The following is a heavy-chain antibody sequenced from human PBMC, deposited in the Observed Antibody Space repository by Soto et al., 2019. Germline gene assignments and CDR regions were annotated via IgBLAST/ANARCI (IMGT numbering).Heavy chain of an antibody. CDR3: AHSDFRSLHQLAFDY. V-gene: IGHV2-5*01. D-gene: IGHD3-3*01. CDR1: GFSPSTSGVG. Sequence: SGPTLVNPTQTLTLTCTFSGFSPSTSGVGVGWNRQPPGKALEWLALIYWNDGKRYSPSLKSRLTITKDTSKNQVVLTMTNMDPMDTATYYCAHSDFRSLHQLAFDYWGQGTLVTVSS. J-gene: IGHJ4*02. CDR2: IYWNDGK.